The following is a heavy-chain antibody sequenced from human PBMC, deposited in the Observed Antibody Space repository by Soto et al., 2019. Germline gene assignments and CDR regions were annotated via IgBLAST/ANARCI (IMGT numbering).Heavy chain of an antibody. J-gene: IGHJ6*02. CDR1: GFTFSSYG. V-gene: IGHV3-30*18. Sequence: PGGSLRLSCAASGFTFSSYGMHWVRQAPGKGLEWVAVISYDGSNKYYADSVKGRFTISRDNSKNTLYLQMNSLRAEDTAVYYCAKDLAVPAAKLLYYYYGMDVRGQGTTVTVSS. D-gene: IGHD2-2*01. CDR2: ISYDGSNK. CDR3: AKDLAVPAAKLLYYYYGMDV.